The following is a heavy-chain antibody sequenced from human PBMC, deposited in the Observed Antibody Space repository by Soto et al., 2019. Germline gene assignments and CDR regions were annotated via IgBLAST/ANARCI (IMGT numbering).Heavy chain of an antibody. Sequence: GGSLRLFCAASGFTFSNYARSWVRQAPGKGLEWVSGISGSGDGRYYAESVKGRFTISRDKSKNTVFLQMKGLSADDTAIYYCVKGDFHFDDSGYFYLFDSWGKGTLVTVSS. CDR2: ISGSGDGR. V-gene: IGHV3-23*01. CDR3: VKGDFHFDDSGYFYLFDS. CDR1: GFTFSNYA. D-gene: IGHD3-22*01. J-gene: IGHJ4*02.